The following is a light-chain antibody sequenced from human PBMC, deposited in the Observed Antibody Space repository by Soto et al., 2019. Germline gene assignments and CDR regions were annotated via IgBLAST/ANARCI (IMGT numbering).Light chain of an antibody. J-gene: IGKJ5*01. CDR1: QSVSSY. V-gene: IGKV3-11*01. CDR3: QQRSNWPIN. CDR2: DAS. Sequence: EIVLTQSPATLSLSPGERATLSCRASQSVSSYLALYQQKPGQAPRLLIYDASNRATGIPARFSGSGSGTDFTLTISSLEPEDFAVYYCQQRSNWPINCGQGTRREIK.